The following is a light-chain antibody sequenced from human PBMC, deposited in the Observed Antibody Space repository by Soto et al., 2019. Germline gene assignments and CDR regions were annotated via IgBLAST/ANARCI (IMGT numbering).Light chain of an antibody. Sequence: DIQMTQSPSSLSGSAGDRVTITCRASQSISTYLNWYQQKPGKAPKVLVYGTSILQTGVPSRFSGSGSGTDFTLTISCLQPEDSATYYCQQSYSTPWTFGQGTKVEIK. V-gene: IGKV1-39*01. CDR1: QSISTY. CDR3: QQSYSTPWT. CDR2: GTS. J-gene: IGKJ1*01.